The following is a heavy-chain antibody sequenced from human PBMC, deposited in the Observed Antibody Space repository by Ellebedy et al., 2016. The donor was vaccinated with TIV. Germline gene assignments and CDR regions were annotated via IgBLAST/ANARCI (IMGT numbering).Heavy chain of an antibody. J-gene: IGHJ4*02. Sequence: GESLKISXKVSGYSFTRDWIGWVRQMPGKGLEWMGIIYPGDSDTRYSPSFQGQVTISADKSISTAYLQWSSLKASDTAMYYCARRGAAPGDNWGFDYWGQGTLVTVSS. CDR3: ARRGAAPGDNWGFDY. CDR1: GYSFTRDW. CDR2: IYPGDSDT. D-gene: IGHD6-13*01. V-gene: IGHV5-51*01.